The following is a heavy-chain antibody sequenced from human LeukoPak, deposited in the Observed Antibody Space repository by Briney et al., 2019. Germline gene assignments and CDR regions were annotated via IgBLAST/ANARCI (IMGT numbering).Heavy chain of an antibody. CDR1: GHTFTNYV. J-gene: IGHJ4*02. CDR3: ARDDCGDTCYPGGY. CDR2: INAGNGDT. V-gene: IGHV1-3*01. D-gene: IGHD2-21*01. Sequence: ASVKVSCKASGHTFTNYVVHWVRQAPGQRPEWMGWINAGNGDTKYSQNFQGRVTITRDTSASTAYMELSGLTSEDTALYYCARDDCGDTCYPGGYWGQGTLVTVSS.